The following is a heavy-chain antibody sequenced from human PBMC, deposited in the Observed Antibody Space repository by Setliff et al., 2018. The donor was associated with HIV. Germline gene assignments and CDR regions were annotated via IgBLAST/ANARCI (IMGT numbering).Heavy chain of an antibody. CDR2: IQSDGSRT. CDR3: AKLPHSSAWYSPFYYFEY. J-gene: IGHJ4*02. D-gene: IGHD6-19*01. Sequence: PGGSLRLSCAASGFTFSSYWMSWVRQAPGQGLEWVSVIQSDGSRTSYSDSVRGRFTISRDNSKNTLFLEMSSLSADDTAIYYCAKLPHSSAWYSPFYYFEYWGQGTLVTVSS. CDR1: GFTFSSYW. V-gene: IGHV3-23*03.